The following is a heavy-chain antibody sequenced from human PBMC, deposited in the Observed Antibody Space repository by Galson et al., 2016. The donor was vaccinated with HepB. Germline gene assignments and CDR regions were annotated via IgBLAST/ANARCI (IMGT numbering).Heavy chain of an antibody. D-gene: IGHD4-17*01. J-gene: IGHJ2*01. Sequence: SETLSLTCAVSGGSISSSNWWSWVRQPPGKGLEWIGEIYHSGSTNYNPSLKSRVTILVDKSKNQFSLKLSSVTAADTAVYYCARDGNLDYGDYVGLRSYWYFDLWGRGTLVTVSS. V-gene: IGHV4-4*02. CDR3: ARDGNLDYGDYVGLRSYWYFDL. CDR1: GGSISSSNW. CDR2: IYHSGST.